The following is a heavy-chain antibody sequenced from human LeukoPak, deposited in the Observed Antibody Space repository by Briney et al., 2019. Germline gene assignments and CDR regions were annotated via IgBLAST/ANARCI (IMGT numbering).Heavy chain of an antibody. J-gene: IGHJ4*02. CDR1: GFTFSSYS. CDR2: ISSSSSYI. CDR3: ASNSGWYTGFSPY. D-gene: IGHD6-19*01. V-gene: IGHV3-21*01. Sequence: PWGSLRLSCAASGFTFSSYSMNWVRQAPGKGLEWVSSISSSSSYIYYADSVKGRFTISRDNAKNSLYLQMNSLRAEDTAVYYCASNSGWYTGFSPYWGQGTLVTVSS.